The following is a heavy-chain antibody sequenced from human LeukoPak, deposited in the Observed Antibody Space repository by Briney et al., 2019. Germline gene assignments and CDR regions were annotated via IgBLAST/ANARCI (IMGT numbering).Heavy chain of an antibody. V-gene: IGHV4-34*01. J-gene: IGHJ4*02. CDR3: AKKYGSGNYQFDY. CDR1: GGSFSGYY. D-gene: IGHD3-10*01. CDR2: INHSGST. Sequence: SETLSLTCAVYGGSFSGYYWSWIRQPPGKGLEWIGEINHSGSTNYNPSLKSRVTISVDKSKNQFSLKLSSLTAADTAVYYCAKKYGSGNYQFDYWGQGTLVTVSS.